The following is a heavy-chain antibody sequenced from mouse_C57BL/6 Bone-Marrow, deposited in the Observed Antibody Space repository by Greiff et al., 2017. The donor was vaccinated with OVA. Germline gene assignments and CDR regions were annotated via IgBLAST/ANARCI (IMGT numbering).Heavy chain of an antibody. V-gene: IGHV5-4*03. CDR3: ARGIYYDYDGAMDY. CDR1: GFTFSSYA. Sequence: EVKLMESGGGLVKPGGSLKLSCAASGFTFSSYAMSWVRQTPEKMLEWVATISDGGSYTYYPDNVKGRFTISRDNAKNNLYLQMSHLKSEDTAMYYCARGIYYDYDGAMDYWGQGTSVTVSS. CDR2: ISDGGSYT. J-gene: IGHJ4*01. D-gene: IGHD2-4*01.